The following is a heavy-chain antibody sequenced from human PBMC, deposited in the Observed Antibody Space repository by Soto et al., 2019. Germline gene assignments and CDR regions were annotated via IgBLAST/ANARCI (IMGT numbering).Heavy chain of an antibody. V-gene: IGHV5-51*01. CDR1: GYSFSISW. D-gene: IGHD3-3*01. CDR3: ARGGYYFDY. CDR2: IYPGDSDT. J-gene: IGHJ4*02. Sequence: GESLKISCQGSGYSFSISWIGWVRQMPGKGLEWVGIIYPGDSDTRYSPSFQGQVTISADKSISTAYLQWSSLKAADTAMYYCARGGYYFDYWGQGTLVTVSS.